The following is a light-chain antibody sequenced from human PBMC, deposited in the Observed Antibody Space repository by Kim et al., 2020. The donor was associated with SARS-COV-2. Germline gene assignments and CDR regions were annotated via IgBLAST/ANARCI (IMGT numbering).Light chain of an antibody. V-gene: IGKV4-1*01. J-gene: IGKJ1*01. CDR1: QSLYTSNNKDY. Sequence: ERATINCKSSQSLYTSNNKDYLAWFQQKPGQPPKLVIYWASTRESGVPDRFSGSGSGTDFTLTISSLQAEDVAVYYCQQYYTTRTFGQGTKVDIK. CDR2: WAS. CDR3: QQYYTTRT.